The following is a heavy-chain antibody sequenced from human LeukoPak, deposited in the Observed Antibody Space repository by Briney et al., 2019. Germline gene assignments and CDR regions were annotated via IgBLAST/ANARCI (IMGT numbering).Heavy chain of an antibody. D-gene: IGHD3-10*01. CDR3: ARTSLWFGELLGY. J-gene: IGHJ4*02. CDR2: ISHTGRTI. CDR1: GFTFSDYY. Sequence: NAGGSLRLSCAASGFTFSDYYMGWIRQTPGKGLEWVSYISHTGRTIYYGDSVRGRFTISRDNGKNSLYLQMNSLRAEDTAVYYCARTSLWFGELLGYWGQGTLVTVSS. V-gene: IGHV3-11*04.